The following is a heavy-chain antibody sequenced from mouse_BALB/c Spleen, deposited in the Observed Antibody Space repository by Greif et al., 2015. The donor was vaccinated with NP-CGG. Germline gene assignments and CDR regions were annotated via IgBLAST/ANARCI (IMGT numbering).Heavy chain of an antibody. V-gene: IGHV14-3*02. Sequence: VQLQQSGAELVKPGASVKLSCTASGFNIKDTYMHWVKQRPEQGLEWIGRIDPANGNTKYDPKFQGKATITADTSSNTAYLQLSSLTSEDTAVYYCARSGLRLPLYYAMDYWGQGTSVTVSS. J-gene: IGHJ4*01. CDR1: GFNIKDTY. CDR3: ARSGLRLPLYYAMDY. CDR2: IDPANGNT. D-gene: IGHD1-2*01.